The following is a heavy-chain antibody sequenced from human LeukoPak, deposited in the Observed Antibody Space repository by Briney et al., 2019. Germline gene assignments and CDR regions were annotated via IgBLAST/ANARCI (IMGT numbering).Heavy chain of an antibody. CDR2: IYYSGST. J-gene: IGHJ4*02. V-gene: IGHV4-39*01. CDR3: ARRYSSSSGGDY. Sequence: SETLSLTCTVSGGSISSSSYYWGWIRQPPGKGLEWIGSIYYSGSTYYNPSLKSRVTISVDTSKNQFSLKLSSVTAADTAVYYCARRYSSSSGGDYWGQGTLVTVSS. D-gene: IGHD6-6*01. CDR1: GGSISSSSYY.